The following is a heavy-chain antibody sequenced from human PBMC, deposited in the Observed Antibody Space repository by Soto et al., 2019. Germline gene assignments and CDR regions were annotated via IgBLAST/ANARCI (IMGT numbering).Heavy chain of an antibody. CDR2: IWYDGSNK. V-gene: IGHV3-33*01. CDR1: GFAFSSYG. CDR3: ASDLPGAYGALAT. D-gene: IGHD4-17*01. J-gene: IGHJ6*04. Sequence: GGSLRLSCAPSGFAFSSYGMHWARQAPGKGLEWVAGIWYDGSNKVYADSVKGRFTISRDNSKNTLYLQMNSLRAEDTAVYYCASDLPGAYGALATWGNGTTVPVSS.